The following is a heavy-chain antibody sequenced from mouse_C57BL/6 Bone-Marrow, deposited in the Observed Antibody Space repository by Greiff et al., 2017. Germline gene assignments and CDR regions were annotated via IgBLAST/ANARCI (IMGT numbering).Heavy chain of an antibody. Sequence: QVQLQQSGAELARPGASVKLSCKASGYTFTSYGISWVKQRTGQGLEWIGEIYPRSGNTYYNEKFKGKATLTADKSSSTAYMELRSLTSEDSAVYFCARLGDYDPAWFAYWGQGTLVTVSA. CDR2: IYPRSGNT. J-gene: IGHJ3*01. D-gene: IGHD2-4*01. V-gene: IGHV1-81*01. CDR3: ARLGDYDPAWFAY. CDR1: GYTFTSYG.